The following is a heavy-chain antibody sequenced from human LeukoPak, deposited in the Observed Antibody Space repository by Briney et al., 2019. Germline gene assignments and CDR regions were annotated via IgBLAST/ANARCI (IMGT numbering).Heavy chain of an antibody. Sequence: SETLSLTCAVSGGSFSGYYWTWIRQPPGKGLEWIGEIDNSGRTNYNPSLKSRLTISVDTSKDQFSLRLSSVTAADSAVYYCARGPPPMFRGLIRRFENDSWGQGTLVTVSS. J-gene: IGHJ4*02. D-gene: IGHD3-10*01. CDR2: IDNSGRT. CDR1: GGSFSGYY. CDR3: ARGPPPMFRGLIRRFENDS. V-gene: IGHV4-34*01.